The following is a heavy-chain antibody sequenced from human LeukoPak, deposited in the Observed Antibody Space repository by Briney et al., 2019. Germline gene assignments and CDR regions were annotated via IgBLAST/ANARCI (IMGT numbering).Heavy chain of an antibody. CDR2: INHSGST. V-gene: IGHV4-34*01. Sequence: LPETLSLTCAVYGGSFSDFFWSWIRQPPGKGLEWIGEINHSGSTNYNPSLKSRVTISVDTSKNQFSLKLSSVTAADTAVYYCAKSHSQYQLLYRGWFDPWGQGTLVTVSS. CDR1: GGSFSDFF. D-gene: IGHD2-2*02. J-gene: IGHJ5*02. CDR3: AKSHSQYQLLYRGWFDP.